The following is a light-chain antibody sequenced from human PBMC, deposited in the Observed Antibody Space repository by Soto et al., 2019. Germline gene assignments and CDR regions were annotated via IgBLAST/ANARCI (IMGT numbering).Light chain of an antibody. CDR1: QSISSY. CDR2: AAS. Sequence: DIQMTQSPSSLSASVGDRVTITCRASQSISSYLNWYQQKQGKAPKLLIYAASSLQSGVPSRFSGSGSGTDFTPTISSLQPEDFATYDCQQSYSTPRTFGQGTKVEIK. J-gene: IGKJ1*01. CDR3: QQSYSTPRT. V-gene: IGKV1-39*01.